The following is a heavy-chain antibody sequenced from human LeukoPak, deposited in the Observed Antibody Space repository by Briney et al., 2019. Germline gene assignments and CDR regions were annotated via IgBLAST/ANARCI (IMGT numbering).Heavy chain of an antibody. V-gene: IGHV3-33*01. J-gene: IGHJ5*02. CDR2: IWYDGSNK. CDR3: ARDSRGGLLELPSNWFDP. CDR1: GFTFSSYG. D-gene: IGHD1-7*01. Sequence: GGSLRLSWAASGFTFSSYGMHWVRQAPGKGLEWVAVIWYDGSNKYYADSVKGRFTISRDNSKNTLYLQMNSLRAEDTAVYYCARDSRGGLLELPSNWFDPWGQGTLVTVSS.